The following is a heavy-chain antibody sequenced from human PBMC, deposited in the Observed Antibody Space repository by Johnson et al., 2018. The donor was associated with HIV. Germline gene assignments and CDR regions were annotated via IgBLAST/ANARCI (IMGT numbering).Heavy chain of an antibody. Sequence: VQLVESGGGVVQPGRSLRLSCAASGFTFSDAWMNWVRQAPGKGLEWVGRVKSISDGGTADYAAPVRGSFTISRDTSETTLYLQINRLKTEDTALYYCTTGLSWKDAFHIWAQGKMVTVSS. CDR1: GFTFSDAW. J-gene: IGHJ3*02. D-gene: IGHD1-1*01. CDR3: TTGLSWKDAFHI. CDR2: VKSISDGGTA. V-gene: IGHV3-15*01.